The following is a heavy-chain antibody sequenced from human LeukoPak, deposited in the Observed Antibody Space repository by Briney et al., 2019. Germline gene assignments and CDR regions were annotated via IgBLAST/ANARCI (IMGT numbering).Heavy chain of an antibody. CDR2: ISVYNGNT. CDR3: ARAPPLYYYMDV. V-gene: IGHV1-18*01. Sequence: ASVKVSCKASGYTFTDYYLHWVRQAPGQGLEWMGWISVYNGNTNYAQKLQGRVTMTTDTSTSTAYMELRSLRSDDTAVYYCARAPPLYYYMDVWGKGTTVTVSS. J-gene: IGHJ6*03. CDR1: GYTFTDYY.